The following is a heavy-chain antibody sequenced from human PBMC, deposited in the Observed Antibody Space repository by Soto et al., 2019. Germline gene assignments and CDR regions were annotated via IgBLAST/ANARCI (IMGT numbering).Heavy chain of an antibody. Sequence: ASVKVSCKASGYNIQSHAIHWVRQAPGQRLEWMGWINAGNGNTKYSENFEGRVTFTRDTVATTPYMELTSLTSEDTAVYFCGRDQSGIGWYVDWFDPWGQGTLVTVSS. V-gene: IGHV1-3*01. CDR2: INAGNGNT. J-gene: IGHJ5*02. CDR3: GRDQSGIGWYVDWFDP. CDR1: GYNIQSHA. D-gene: IGHD6-19*01.